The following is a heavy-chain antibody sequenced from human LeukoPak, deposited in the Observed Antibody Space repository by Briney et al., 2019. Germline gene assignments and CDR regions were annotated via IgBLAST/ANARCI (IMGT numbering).Heavy chain of an antibody. CDR1: GFTFSDYY. V-gene: IGHV3-11*01. J-gene: IGHJ4*02. Sequence: KTGGSLRLPCAASGFTFSDYYMSWIRQAPGKGLEWVSYISSSGSTIYYADSVKGRFTISRDNAKNSLYLQMNSLRAEDTAVYYCARQSRTIVTYFDYWGQGTLVTVSS. D-gene: IGHD4-11*01. CDR3: ARQSRTIVTYFDY. CDR2: ISSSGSTI.